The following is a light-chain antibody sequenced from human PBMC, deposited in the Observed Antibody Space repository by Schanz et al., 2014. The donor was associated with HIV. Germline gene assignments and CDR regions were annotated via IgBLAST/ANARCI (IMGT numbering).Light chain of an antibody. CDR2: DAS. Sequence: EIVLTQSPGTLSLSPGETATLSCRASQSVSSNYLAWYQQKPGQAPRLLIYDASHRATGVPPRFSGSGSGTDFTLTISRLEPEDFAVYYCQHYGGSPAVTFGGGTKVEIK. J-gene: IGKJ4*01. V-gene: IGKV3-20*01. CDR3: QHYGGSPAVT. CDR1: QSVSSNY.